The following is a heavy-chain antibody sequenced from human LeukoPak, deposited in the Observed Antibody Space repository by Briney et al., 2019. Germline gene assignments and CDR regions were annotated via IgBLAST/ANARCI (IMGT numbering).Heavy chain of an antibody. Sequence: PGGSLRLSCAVSGFTVSSNYMSWVRQAPGKGLEWVSVIYSGGSAYYTDSVKGRFTFSRDNSKNTLYLQMNRLRPEDMALYYCARDLGSSGSYFDYWGQGTLVTVSS. D-gene: IGHD6-19*01. J-gene: IGHJ4*02. CDR1: GFTVSSNY. CDR2: IYSGGSA. V-gene: IGHV3-66*02. CDR3: ARDLGSSGSYFDY.